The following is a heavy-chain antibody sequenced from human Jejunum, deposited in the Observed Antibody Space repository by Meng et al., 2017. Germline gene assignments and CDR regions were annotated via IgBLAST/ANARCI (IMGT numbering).Heavy chain of an antibody. D-gene: IGHD5-18*01. J-gene: IGHJ4*02. CDR2: IYHSGST. Sequence: GSGHGLVKPSETLSLTCAVSGGSISSVYWWTWVRQSPGKGLEWIGEIYHSGSTIYNPSLKSRVTISVDKSKNQFSLKLTSVTAADTAVYYCARGGYYSFDYWGQGTLVTVSS. CDR3: ARGGYYSFDY. CDR1: GGSISSVYW. V-gene: IGHV4-4*02.